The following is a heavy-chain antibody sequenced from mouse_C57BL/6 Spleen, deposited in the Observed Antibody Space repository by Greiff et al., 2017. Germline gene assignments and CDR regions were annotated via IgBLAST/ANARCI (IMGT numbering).Heavy chain of an antibody. V-gene: IGHV5-4*01. Sequence: EVQLVESGGGLVKPGGSLKLSCAASGFTFSSYAMSWVRQTPEKRLEWVATISDGGSYTDYPDNVKGRLTISRDNAKNNLYLQMSHLKYEDTAMYYCARDPYYDGSSYDYFDYWGQGTTLTVSS. J-gene: IGHJ2*01. CDR2: ISDGGSYT. CDR3: ARDPYYDGSSYDYFDY. CDR1: GFTFSSYA. D-gene: IGHD1-1*01.